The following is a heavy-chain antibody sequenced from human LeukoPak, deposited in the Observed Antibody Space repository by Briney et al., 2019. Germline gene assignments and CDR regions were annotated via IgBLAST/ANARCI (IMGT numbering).Heavy chain of an antibody. V-gene: IGHV3-48*03. CDR3: AREAFSENILDY. Sequence: GGSLRLSCAASGFTFSTYEMNWVRQAPGKGLEWVSYISNSGSHIYYADSVKGRFTISRDNAKNSLYLQMNSLRAEDTAVYYCAREAFSENILDYWGQGTLVTVSS. D-gene: IGHD1/OR15-1a*01. CDR1: GFTFSTYE. J-gene: IGHJ4*02. CDR2: ISNSGSHI.